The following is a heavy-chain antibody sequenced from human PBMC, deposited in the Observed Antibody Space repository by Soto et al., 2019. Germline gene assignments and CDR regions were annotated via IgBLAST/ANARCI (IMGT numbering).Heavy chain of an antibody. J-gene: IGHJ4*02. D-gene: IGHD4-17*01. CDR2: IWYDGSNK. CDR3: ARDPYGEGFDY. Sequence: QVQLVESGGGVVQPGRSLRLSCAASGFTFSSYGMHWVRQAPGKGLEWVAVIWYDGSNKYYADSVKGRFTISRDNSKNTLYLQMNSLRAEETAVYYCARDPYGEGFDYWGQGSLVTVSS. V-gene: IGHV3-33*01. CDR1: GFTFSSYG.